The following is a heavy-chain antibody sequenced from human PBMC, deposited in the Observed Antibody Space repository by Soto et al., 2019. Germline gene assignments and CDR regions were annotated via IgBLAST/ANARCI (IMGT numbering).Heavy chain of an antibody. J-gene: IGHJ6*02. V-gene: IGHV5-51*01. Sequence: GESLKISCKGSGYTFTSYWIGWVRQMPGEGLEWMGVIYPSDSDIRYSPSFQGKVTISADKSITTAYLQWSSLKASDTGMYYCARYPTLTDYFFHGMDVWGQGTTVTVSS. CDR1: GYTFTSYW. CDR2: IYPSDSDI. D-gene: IGHD4-17*01. CDR3: ARYPTLTDYFFHGMDV.